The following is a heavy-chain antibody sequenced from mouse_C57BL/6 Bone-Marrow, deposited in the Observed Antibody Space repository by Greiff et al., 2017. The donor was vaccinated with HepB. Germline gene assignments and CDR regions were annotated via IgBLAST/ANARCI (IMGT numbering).Heavy chain of an antibody. V-gene: IGHV1-64*01. CDR3: ARDDGYPSYAMDY. CDR1: GYTFTSYW. CDR2: IHPNSGST. D-gene: IGHD2-3*01. Sequence: QVQLQQPGAELVKPGASVKLSCKASGYTFTSYWMHWVKQSPGQGLEWIGMIHPNSGSTNYNEKFKSKATLTVDKSSSTAYMQLSSLTSEDSAVYYCARDDGYPSYAMDYWGQGTAVTVSS. J-gene: IGHJ4*01.